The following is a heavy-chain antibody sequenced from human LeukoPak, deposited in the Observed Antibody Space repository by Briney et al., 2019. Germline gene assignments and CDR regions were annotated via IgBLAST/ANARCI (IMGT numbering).Heavy chain of an antibody. Sequence: ASVKVSCKASGGTFSSYAISWVRQAPGQGLEWMGWINPNSGGTNYAQKFQGRVTMTRDTSISTAYMELSRLRSDDTAVYYCARVGQSYDFWSGYYDFDYWGQGTLVTVSS. V-gene: IGHV1-2*02. J-gene: IGHJ4*02. CDR3: ARVGQSYDFWSGYYDFDY. D-gene: IGHD3-3*01. CDR2: INPNSGGT. CDR1: GGTFSSYA.